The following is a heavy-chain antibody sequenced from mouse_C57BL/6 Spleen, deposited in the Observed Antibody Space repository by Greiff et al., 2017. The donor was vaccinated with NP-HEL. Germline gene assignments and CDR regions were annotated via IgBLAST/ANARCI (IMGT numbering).Heavy chain of an antibody. J-gene: IGHJ2*01. D-gene: IGHD2-4*01. CDR2: IYPGDGDT. CDR1: GYAFSSSW. Sequence: QVQLKESGPELVKPGASVKISCKASGYAFSSSWMNWVKQRPGKGLEWIGRIYPGDGDTNYNGKFKGKATLTADKSSSTAYMQLSSLTSEDSAVYFCARQVDYGYFDYWGQGTTLTVSS. CDR3: ARQVDYGYFDY. V-gene: IGHV1-82*01.